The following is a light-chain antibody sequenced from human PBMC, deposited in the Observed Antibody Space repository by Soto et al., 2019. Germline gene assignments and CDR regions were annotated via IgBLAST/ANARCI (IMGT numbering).Light chain of an antibody. V-gene: IGKV3-15*01. J-gene: IGKJ1*01. CDR3: QQYNNWPKT. Sequence: EIVMTQSPATLSVFPGEKATPSRRASQSVSSNLAWYQQKPGQAPRLLIYGASTRATGIPARFSGSGSGTEFTLTISSLQSEDFAVYYCQQYNNWPKTFGQGTK. CDR2: GAS. CDR1: QSVSSN.